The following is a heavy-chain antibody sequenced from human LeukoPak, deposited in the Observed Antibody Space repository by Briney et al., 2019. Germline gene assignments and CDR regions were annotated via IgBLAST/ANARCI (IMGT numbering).Heavy chain of an antibody. Sequence: GGSLRLSCAASGFTVSSNYMSWVRQAPGKGLEWVSVIYSGGSTYYADSVKGRFTISRDNAKNSLYLQMNSLRAEDTALYYCAKDRIAAAGTLDYWGQGTLVTVSS. D-gene: IGHD6-13*01. CDR2: IYSGGST. CDR3: AKDRIAAAGTLDY. CDR1: GFTVSSNY. V-gene: IGHV3-53*05. J-gene: IGHJ4*02.